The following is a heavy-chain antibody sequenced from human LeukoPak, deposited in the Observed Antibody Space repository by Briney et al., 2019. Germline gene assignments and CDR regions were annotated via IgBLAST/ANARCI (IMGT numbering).Heavy chain of an antibody. CDR1: GGSISSYY. CDR3: ARDRIRGIAARLATGFDY. J-gene: IGHJ4*02. D-gene: IGHD6-6*01. V-gene: IGHV4-39*07. Sequence: SETLSLTCTVSGGSISSYYWGWIRQPPGKGLEWIGSIYYSGSTYYNPPLKSRVTISVDTSKNQFSLKLSSVTAADTAVYYCARDRIRGIAARLATGFDYWGQGTLVTVSS. CDR2: IYYSGST.